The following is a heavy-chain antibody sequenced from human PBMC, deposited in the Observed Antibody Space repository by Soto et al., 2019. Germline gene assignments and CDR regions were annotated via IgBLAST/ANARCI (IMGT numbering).Heavy chain of an antibody. Sequence: QLQLQESGPGLVKPSETLSLTCTVSGGSISSSSYYWGWIRQPPGKGLEWIGSIYYSGSTYYNPSLKSRVTISVDTSKNQFSLKLSSVTAADTAVYYCARTRFLEWLLTIYFDYWGQGTLVTVSS. CDR2: IYYSGST. D-gene: IGHD3-3*01. CDR3: ARTRFLEWLLTIYFDY. CDR1: GGSISSSSYY. V-gene: IGHV4-39*01. J-gene: IGHJ4*02.